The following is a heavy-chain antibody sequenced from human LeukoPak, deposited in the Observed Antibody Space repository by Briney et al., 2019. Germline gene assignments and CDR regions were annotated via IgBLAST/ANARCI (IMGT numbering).Heavy chain of an antibody. D-gene: IGHD6-13*01. CDR2: IYYTGST. CDR3: ARDRPGGSSLDY. Sequence: PSETLPLTCTVSGGSISRDYWSWIRQPPGKGLEWIGYIYYTGSTNYNPSLKSRVTISVDTSKNQFSLKLSSVTAADTAVYYCARDRPGGSSLDYWGQGTLVTVSS. V-gene: IGHV4-59*01. J-gene: IGHJ4*02. CDR1: GGSISRDY.